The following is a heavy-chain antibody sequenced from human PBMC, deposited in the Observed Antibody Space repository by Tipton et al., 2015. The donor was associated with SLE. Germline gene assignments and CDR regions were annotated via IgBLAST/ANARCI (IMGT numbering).Heavy chain of an antibody. CDR1: GGSIISSSHY. CDR2: IYYSGSP. Sequence: TLSLTCTVSGGSIISSSHYWGWIRQPPGKGLEYIGSIYYSGSPYYNPSLKSRVTISLDTSKNQFSLKRSSVTAADTAVYYCARRGVGATYWYFDLWGRGTLVTVSS. D-gene: IGHD1-26*01. V-gene: IGHV4-39*01. J-gene: IGHJ2*01. CDR3: ARRGVGATYWYFDL.